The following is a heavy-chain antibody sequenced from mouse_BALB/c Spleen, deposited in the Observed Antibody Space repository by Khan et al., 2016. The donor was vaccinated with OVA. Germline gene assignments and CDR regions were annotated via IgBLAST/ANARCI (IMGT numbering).Heavy chain of an antibody. CDR2: IFPGSDTP. CDR3: ARGGYSVFAY. D-gene: IGHD2-14*01. CDR1: GYTFTDYI. V-gene: IGHV1-77*01. J-gene: IGHJ3*01. Sequence: VQLQESGPELVKPGASLKVSCKASGYTFTDYIIGWVKQSTRQGLEWIGDIFPGSDTPYYNEKFKDKATLTADKSSNTAYMPISSLTSEDSAVYFCARGGYSVFAYWGQGTLVTVSA.